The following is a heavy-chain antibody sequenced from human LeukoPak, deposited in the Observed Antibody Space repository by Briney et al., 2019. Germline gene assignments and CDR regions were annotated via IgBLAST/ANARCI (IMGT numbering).Heavy chain of an antibody. J-gene: IGHJ4*02. D-gene: IGHD5-18*01. V-gene: IGHV3-11*06. CDR1: GFTFHNYY. CDR2: ISSRSSNK. CDR3: ASTVDTAMDYY. Sequence: GGSLTLPCPPSGFTFHNYYMSWIRQAPGKGLVWVSYISSRSSNKEYADSVKGRFTISRDNAKNSLYLQMNSLRAEDTAVYYCASTVDTAMDYYWGQGTLVTVSS.